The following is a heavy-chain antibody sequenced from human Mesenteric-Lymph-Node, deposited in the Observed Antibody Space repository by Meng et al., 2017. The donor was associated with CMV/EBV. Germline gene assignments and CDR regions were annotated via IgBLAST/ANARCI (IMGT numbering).Heavy chain of an antibody. CDR3: AKDYDTSGYYSMYHYYGMDV. D-gene: IGHD3-22*01. Sequence: GGSLRLSCAASGFTFSNYAMSWVRQAPGKGLEWVSAISGGEATTYYADSVKGRFTISRDDSKNTLYLQMDSLRPEDTAVYYCAKDYDTSGYYSMYHYYGMDVWGQGTTVTVSS. CDR2: ISGGEATT. V-gene: IGHV3-23*01. J-gene: IGHJ6*02. CDR1: GFTFSNYA.